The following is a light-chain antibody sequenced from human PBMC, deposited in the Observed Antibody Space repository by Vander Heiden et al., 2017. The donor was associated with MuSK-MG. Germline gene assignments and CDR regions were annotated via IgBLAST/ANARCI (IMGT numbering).Light chain of an antibody. J-gene: IGLJ3*02. Sequence: SALTQPASVSASPGQPVTIACTATSSDIGGYNYVSWYQQHPGNAPVLMIYEVSERPSGVSIRFSGSKSGNTASPTISGLQAEDEADYYCSSYASTYKFLFGGGTKLTVL. CDR3: SSYASTYKFL. CDR1: SSDIGGYNY. V-gene: IGLV2-8*01. CDR2: EVS.